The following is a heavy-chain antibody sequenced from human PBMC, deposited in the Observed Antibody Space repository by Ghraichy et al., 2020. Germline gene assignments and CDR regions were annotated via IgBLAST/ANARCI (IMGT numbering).Heavy chain of an antibody. CDR1: GGSVSSGSYY. CDR2: IYYSGST. CDR3: ARSPKWELLLLDY. J-gene: IGHJ4*02. Sequence: SETLSLTCTVSGGSVSSGSYYWSWIRQPPGKGLEWIGYIYYSGSTNYNPSLKSRVTISVDTSKNQFSLKLSSVTAADTAVYYCARSPKWELLLLDYWGQGTLVTVSS. V-gene: IGHV4-61*01. D-gene: IGHD1-26*01.